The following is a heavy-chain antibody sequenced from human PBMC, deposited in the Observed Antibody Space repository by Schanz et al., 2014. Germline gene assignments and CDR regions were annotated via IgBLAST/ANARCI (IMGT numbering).Heavy chain of an antibody. J-gene: IGHJ4*02. D-gene: IGHD3-3*01. V-gene: IGHV3-7*01. Sequence: LVESGGGVVQPGGSLRLSCAASGFTFSTYWMSWVRQAPGKGLEWVANIKQDESERSYVDSVKGRFTISRDNAKNSLYLQMNSLRAEDTAVYYCARDKGGYYPFDYWGQGTLVTVSS. CDR2: IKQDESER. CDR1: GFTFSTYW. CDR3: ARDKGGYYPFDY.